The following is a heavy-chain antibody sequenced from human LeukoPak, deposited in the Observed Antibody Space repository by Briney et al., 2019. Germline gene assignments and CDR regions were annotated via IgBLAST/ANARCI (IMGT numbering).Heavy chain of an antibody. V-gene: IGHV4-59*01. CDR3: ARTVRYFDL. Sequence: SETLSLTCTVSGGSISSYYWSWIRQPPGKGLEWIGYNYYSGSTNYNHSRKSRVTISVDTSKNQFSLKLSSVTDAVTAVYYCARTVRYFDLWGRGTLVTVSS. J-gene: IGHJ2*01. CDR1: GGSISSYY. CDR2: NYYSGST.